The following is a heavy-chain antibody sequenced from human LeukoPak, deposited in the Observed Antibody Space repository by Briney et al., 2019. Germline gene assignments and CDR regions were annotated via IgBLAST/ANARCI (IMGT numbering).Heavy chain of an antibody. V-gene: IGHV3-23*01. D-gene: IGHD6-13*01. CDR3: AKATAAVTTRYHYFDY. Sequence: TGGSLRLSCAASEFTFNSYAMSWVRQAPGKGREWVSAISGSGGSTYYTDSGKGRFSISRDNSKNTLYLQMNSLRAEDTAVYYCAKATAAVTTRYHYFDYWGQGTLVTVSS. J-gene: IGHJ4*02. CDR2: ISGSGGST. CDR1: EFTFNSYA.